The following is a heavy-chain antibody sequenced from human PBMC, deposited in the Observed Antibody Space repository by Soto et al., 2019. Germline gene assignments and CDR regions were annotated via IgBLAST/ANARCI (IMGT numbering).Heavy chain of an antibody. J-gene: IGHJ4*02. V-gene: IGHV3-21*01. CDR3: ARGLVVGPLGLSDY. Sequence: GGSLRLSCAASGFTFSSYSMNWVRQAPGKGLEWVSSISSSSSYIYYADSVKGRFTISRDNAKNSLYLQMNSLRAEDTAVYYCARGLVVGPLGLSDYWGQGTLVTVSS. CDR2: ISSSSSYI. CDR1: GFTFSSYS. D-gene: IGHD2-15*01.